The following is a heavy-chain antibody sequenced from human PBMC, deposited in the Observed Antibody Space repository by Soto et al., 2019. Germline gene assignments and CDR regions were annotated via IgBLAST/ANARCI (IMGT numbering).Heavy chain of an antibody. CDR2: IWYDGSNK. CDR3: ARVDTDGITIFGGETRYGMDV. Sequence: GGSLRLSCAASGFTFSSYGMHWVRQAPGKGLEWVAVIWYDGSNKYYADSVKGRFTISRDNSKNTLYLQMNSLRAEDTAVYYCARVDTDGITIFGGETRYGMDVWGQGTTVTVSS. D-gene: IGHD3-3*01. CDR1: GFTFSSYG. J-gene: IGHJ6*02. V-gene: IGHV3-33*01.